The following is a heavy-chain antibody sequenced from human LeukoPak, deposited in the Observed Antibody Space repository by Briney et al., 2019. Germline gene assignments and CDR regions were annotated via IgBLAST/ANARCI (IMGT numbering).Heavy chain of an antibody. D-gene: IGHD3-16*01. V-gene: IGHV1-69*13. CDR3: ARDRRGLWGDAFDI. Sequence: VASVKVSCKASGGTFSSYAISWVRQAPGQGLERMGGIIPIFGTASYAQKFQGRVTITADESTSTAYMELSSLRSEDTAVYYCARDRRGLWGDAFDIWGQGTMVTVSS. CDR1: GGTFSSYA. CDR2: IIPIFGTA. J-gene: IGHJ3*02.